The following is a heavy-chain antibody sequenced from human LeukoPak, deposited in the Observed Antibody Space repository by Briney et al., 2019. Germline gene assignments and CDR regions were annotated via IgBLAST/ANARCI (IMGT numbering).Heavy chain of an antibody. CDR3: ARGRYSYGNEYFQH. CDR2: IYYSGST. V-gene: IGHV4-61*05. CDR1: GGSISSSSYY. D-gene: IGHD5-18*01. Sequence: PSETLSLTCTVSGGSISSSSYYWGWIRQPPGKGLEWIGYIYYSGSTNYNPSLKSRVTISVDTSKNQFSLKLSSVTAADTAVYYCARGRYSYGNEYFQHWGQGTLVTVSS. J-gene: IGHJ1*01.